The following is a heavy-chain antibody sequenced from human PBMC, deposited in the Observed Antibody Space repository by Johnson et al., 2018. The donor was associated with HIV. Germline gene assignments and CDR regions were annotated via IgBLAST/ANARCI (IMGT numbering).Heavy chain of an antibody. D-gene: IGHD1-26*01. CDR2: LNSDGSSS. CDR1: GFTLSSYW. Sequence: VQLVESGGGLVQPGGSLRLSCAASGFTLSSYWMHWVRQVPGKGPVWVSRLNSDGSSSAYADSVKGRFTISSDHSKNTLYLQMNSLRAEDTALYYCAKDLGDAVGDTHDAFDIWGLGTMVTVSS. J-gene: IGHJ3*02. CDR3: AKDLGDAVGDTHDAFDI. V-gene: IGHV3-74*01.